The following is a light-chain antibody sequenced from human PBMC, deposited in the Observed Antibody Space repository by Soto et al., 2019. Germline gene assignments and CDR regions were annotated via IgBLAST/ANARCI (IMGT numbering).Light chain of an antibody. J-gene: IGKJ3*01. CDR1: QNINSRY. Sequence: EIVLTQSPGTLSLSPGERATLSCRASQNINSRYLAWYQQKPGQAPRHLIYGTSSRATGIPDRFSGSGSGTDFTLTISRLEPEDFAVYYCQQFGSSPGFTFGPGTKVDI. V-gene: IGKV3-20*01. CDR3: QQFGSSPGFT. CDR2: GTS.